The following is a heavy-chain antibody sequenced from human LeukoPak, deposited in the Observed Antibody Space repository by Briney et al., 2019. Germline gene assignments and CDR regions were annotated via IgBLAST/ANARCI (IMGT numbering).Heavy chain of an antibody. CDR3: ARYFWSGYHYYYYYYMDV. V-gene: IGHV4-34*01. D-gene: IGHD3-3*01. CDR2: INHSGST. J-gene: IGHJ6*03. CDR1: GGSFSGYY. Sequence: PSETLSLTCAVYGGSFSGYYWSWIRQPPGKGLNGIGEINHSGSTNYNPSLKSRVTISVDTSKNQFSLKLSSVTAADTAVYYCARYFWSGYHYYYYYYMDVWGKGTTVTVSS.